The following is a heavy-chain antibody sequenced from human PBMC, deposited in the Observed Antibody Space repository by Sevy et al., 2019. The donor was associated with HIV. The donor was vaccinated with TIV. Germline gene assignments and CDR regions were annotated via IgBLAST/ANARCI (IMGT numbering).Heavy chain of an antibody. J-gene: IGHJ4*02. Sequence: GGSLRLSCAASVFTFSSFGIHWVRQAPGKGLEWVALISDDGTNKYYADSVKGRFTISRDNSKNTLYLQMNSLRAEDTAVYYCAKDRLGYCSGATCYACDYWGQGTLVTVSS. CDR2: ISDDGTNK. V-gene: IGHV3-30*18. CDR1: VFTFSSFG. D-gene: IGHD2-15*01. CDR3: AKDRLGYCSGATCYACDY.